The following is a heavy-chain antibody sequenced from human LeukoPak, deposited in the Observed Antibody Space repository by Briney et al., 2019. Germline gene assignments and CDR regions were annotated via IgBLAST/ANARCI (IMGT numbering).Heavy chain of an antibody. CDR3: ATTTIRLGY. V-gene: IGHV4-34*01. Sequence: SETLSLTCAVYGGSFSGYYWSWIRQPPGKGLEWIGEINHSGSTNYNPSLKSRVTISVDTSKNQFSLKLTSVTAADTAVYYCATTTIRLGYWGQGTLVTVSS. D-gene: IGHD1-1*01. CDR2: INHSGST. CDR1: GGSFSGYY. J-gene: IGHJ4*02.